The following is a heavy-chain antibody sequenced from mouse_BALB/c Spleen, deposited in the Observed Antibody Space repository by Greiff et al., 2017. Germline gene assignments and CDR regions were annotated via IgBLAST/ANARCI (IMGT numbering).Heavy chain of an antibody. CDR1: GYTFTSYW. CDR3: NAGGLRRVYYFDY. V-gene: IGHV1-7*01. CDR2: INPSTGYT. J-gene: IGHJ2*01. Sequence: QVQLKESGAELAKPGASVKMSCKASGYTFTSYWMHWVKQRPGQGLEWIGYINPSTGYTEYNQKFKDKATLTADKSSSTAYMQLSSLTSEDSAVYYCNAGGLRRVYYFDYWGQGTTLTVSS. D-gene: IGHD2-2*01.